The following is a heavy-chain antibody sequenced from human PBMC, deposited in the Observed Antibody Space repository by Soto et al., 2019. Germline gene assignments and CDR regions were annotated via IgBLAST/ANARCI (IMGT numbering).Heavy chain of an antibody. J-gene: IGHJ6*02. CDR2: ISGSGGST. V-gene: IGHV3-23*01. CDR3: AKDEVAAAYYYSHGLDV. CDR1: GFTFSSYA. D-gene: IGHD2-15*01. Sequence: GGSLRLSCAASGFTFSSYAMSWVRQAPGKGLEWVSAISGSGGSTYYADSGKGRFTISRDNSKNTLYLQMNSLRAEDTAVYYCAKDEVAAAYYYSHGLDVWGQGATVTVSS.